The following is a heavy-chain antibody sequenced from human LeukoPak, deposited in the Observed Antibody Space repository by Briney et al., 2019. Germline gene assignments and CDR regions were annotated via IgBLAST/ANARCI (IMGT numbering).Heavy chain of an antibody. J-gene: IGHJ2*01. CDR3: ARDLWYYYDSSGYYHWYFDL. CDR2: IYTSGST. V-gene: IGHV4-4*07. D-gene: IGHD3-22*01. Sequence: SETLSLTCTVSGGSISSYYWSWIRQPAGKGLEWIGRIYTSGSTNYNPSLKSRVTMSVDTSKNQFSLKLSSVTAADTAVYYCARDLWYYYDSSGYYHWYFDLWGRGTLVTVSS. CDR1: GGSISSYY.